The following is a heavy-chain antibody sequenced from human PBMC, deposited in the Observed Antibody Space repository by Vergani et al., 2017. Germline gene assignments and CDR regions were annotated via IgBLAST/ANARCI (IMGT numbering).Heavy chain of an antibody. J-gene: IGHJ4*02. D-gene: IGHD3-3*01. Sequence: VQLVQSGAEVKKPGSSVKVSCKASGGTFSSYAISWVRQAPGQGLEWMGGIIPIFGIANYAQKFQGRVTITADKSTSTAYMELSSLRSEDTAVYYCARDRSGLRFLEWLPHYFDYWGQGTLVTVSS. CDR2: IIPIFGIA. V-gene: IGHV1-69*17. CDR1: GGTFSSYA. CDR3: ARDRSGLRFLEWLPHYFDY.